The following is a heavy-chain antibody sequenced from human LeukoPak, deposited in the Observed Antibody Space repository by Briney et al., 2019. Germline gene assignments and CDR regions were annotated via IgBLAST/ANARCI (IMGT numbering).Heavy chain of an antibody. CDR3: AREAYYVREIYYYYMDV. V-gene: IGHV1-2*02. D-gene: IGHD3-10*02. CDR2: INPNSGGT. CDR1: GYTFTGYY. J-gene: IGHJ6*03. Sequence: GASVKVSCKASGYTFTGYYMHWVRQAPGQGLEWMGWINPNSGGTNYAQKFQGRVTMTRDTSISTAYMELSRLRSDDTAVYYCAREAYYVREIYYYYMDVWGKGTTVTISS.